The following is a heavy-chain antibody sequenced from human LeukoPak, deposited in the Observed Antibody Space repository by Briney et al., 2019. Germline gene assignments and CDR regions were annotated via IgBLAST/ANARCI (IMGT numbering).Heavy chain of an antibody. CDR2: INPNSGGT. D-gene: IGHD6-19*01. Sequence: GASVKVSCKASGYTFTGYYMYWVRQAPGQGLEWMGWINPNSGGTNYAQKFQGRVTMTRDTSISTAYMELSRVRSDDTAVYYCAREDSSGWQGYWGQGTLVTVSS. CDR3: AREDSSGWQGY. J-gene: IGHJ4*02. CDR1: GYTFTGYY. V-gene: IGHV1-2*02.